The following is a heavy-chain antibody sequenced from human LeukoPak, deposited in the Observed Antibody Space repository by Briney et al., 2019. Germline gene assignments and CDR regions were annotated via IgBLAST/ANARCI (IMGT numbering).Heavy chain of an antibody. J-gene: IGHJ4*01. V-gene: IGHV1-2*02. CDR1: GYSFTDYY. Sequence: ASVRVSCKASGYSFTDYYLHWVRQAPGQGLEWMGWMKPESGKTGTAQRFQGRVTLTRDTSTSTAYVEVTRLTSDDTAIYYCARDKNPTVFDYWGQGTLVTVSS. CDR3: ARDKNPTVFDY. CDR2: MKPESGKT.